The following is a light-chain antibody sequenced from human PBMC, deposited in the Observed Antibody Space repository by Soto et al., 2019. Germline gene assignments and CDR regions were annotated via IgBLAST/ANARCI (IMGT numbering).Light chain of an antibody. CDR1: QSISSW. CDR3: QQYNRQYT. CDR2: DAS. J-gene: IGKJ2*01. Sequence: DIQMTQSPSTLSASVGDRVTITCRASQSISSWLAWYQQKPGKAPKLLIYDASSLESGVPSRFSGSGSGTEFTLTISRLQPDDFATYYCQQYNRQYTFGQGTKLEIK. V-gene: IGKV1-5*01.